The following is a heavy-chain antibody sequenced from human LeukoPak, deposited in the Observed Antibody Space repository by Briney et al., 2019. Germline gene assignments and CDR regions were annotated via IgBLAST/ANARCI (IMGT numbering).Heavy chain of an antibody. CDR3: ARDRGTTPFDY. Sequence: SETLSLTCTVSGYSLSSGYYWAWIRQPPGKGLEWIESINHSGSSYYNPSLKSRVTMSVDTSKNQFSLKLRSVTAADTAVYYCARDRGTTPFDYWGRGTLVTVSS. V-gene: IGHV4-38-2*02. D-gene: IGHD2-15*01. CDR1: GYSLSSGYY. J-gene: IGHJ4*02. CDR2: INHSGSS.